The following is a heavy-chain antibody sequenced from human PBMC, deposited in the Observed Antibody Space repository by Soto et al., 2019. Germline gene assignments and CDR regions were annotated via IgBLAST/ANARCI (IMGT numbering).Heavy chain of an antibody. CDR1: GLTFGSRA. CDR2: ITDNGGDA. D-gene: IGHD3-10*01. J-gene: IGHJ4*02. Sequence: GGSLRLSCVASGLTFGSRAMSLVRQAPGEGLQWVATITDNGGDAKYADSVRGRFVISRDKSKKTLYLQMTSLTAEDSAMYFCARGSTESYPGSRIFDFWGRGTLVTVSS. V-gene: IGHV3-23*01. CDR3: ARGSTESYPGSRIFDF.